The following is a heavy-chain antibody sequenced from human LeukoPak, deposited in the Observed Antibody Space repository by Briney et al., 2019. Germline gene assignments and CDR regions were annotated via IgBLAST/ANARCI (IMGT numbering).Heavy chain of an antibody. D-gene: IGHD5-18*01. V-gene: IGHV3-21*01. Sequence: TGGSLRLSCAASGFTFSSYSMNWVRQAPGKGLEWVSSISSSSSYIYYADSVKGRFTISRDNAKNSLYLQMNSLRAEDTAVYYCATGHSYGYNYWGQGTLVTVSP. CDR1: GFTFSSYS. CDR2: ISSSSSYI. J-gene: IGHJ4*02. CDR3: ATGHSYGYNY.